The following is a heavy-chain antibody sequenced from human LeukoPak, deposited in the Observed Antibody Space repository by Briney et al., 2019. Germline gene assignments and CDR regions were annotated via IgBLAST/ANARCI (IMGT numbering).Heavy chain of an antibody. V-gene: IGHV3-23*01. J-gene: IGHJ4*02. CDR1: GLSFSSYA. CDR3: AKDPYYDGLFFDY. D-gene: IGHD4-23*01. Sequence: RSGGSLRLSCVASGLSFSSYAMTWVRQAPGKGLEWVSSISDSGGSTYYADSVKGRFTISRDNSKNTLYLQMNSLRAEDTAVYYCAKDPYYDGLFFDYWGQGSLVTVYS. CDR2: ISDSGGST.